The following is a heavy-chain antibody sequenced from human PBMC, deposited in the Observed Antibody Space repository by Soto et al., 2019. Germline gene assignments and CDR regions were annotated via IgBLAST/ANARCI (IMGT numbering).Heavy chain of an antibody. J-gene: IGHJ4*02. D-gene: IGHD5-18*01. Sequence: EVQLVESGGGLVKPGGSLRLSCAASGFTFSSYSMNWVRQAPGEGREWVSSISSSSSYIYYAGSVKGRFTISRDNAKNSLYLQMNSLRAEDTAVYYCARDQPGYSYGYGLGYWGQGTLVTVSS. CDR1: GFTFSSYS. CDR2: ISSSSSYI. CDR3: ARDQPGYSYGYGLGY. V-gene: IGHV3-21*01.